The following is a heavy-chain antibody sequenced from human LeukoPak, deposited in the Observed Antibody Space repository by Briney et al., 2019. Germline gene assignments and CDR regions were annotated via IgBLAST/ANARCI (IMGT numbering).Heavy chain of an antibody. CDR3: ARAYQSLGGLSLPDH. Sequence: ASVKVSCKASGYTFTSYAMNWVRQAPGQGLEWMGWINTNTGNPTYAQGFTGRFLFSLDTSVGTTYLQISSLKAEDTAVYYCARAYQSLGGLSLPDHWGQGTLVTVSS. CDR2: INTNTGNP. V-gene: IGHV7-4-1*02. CDR1: GYTFTSYA. J-gene: IGHJ5*02. D-gene: IGHD3-16*02.